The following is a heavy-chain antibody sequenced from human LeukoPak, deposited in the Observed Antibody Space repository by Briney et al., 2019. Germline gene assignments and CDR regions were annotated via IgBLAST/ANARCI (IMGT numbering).Heavy chain of an antibody. V-gene: IGHV3-11*05. J-gene: IGHJ4*02. Sequence: GGALRLSCAASGFTFSDYYMSWIRQAPGKGLEWVSYICRSSSYTNYADSVKGRFTISRDNAKNSLYLQMNSLRAEDTAVYYCARDPGVLRYFDWPAGLDYWGQGTLVTVS. D-gene: IGHD3-9*01. CDR1: GFTFSDYY. CDR3: ARDPGVLRYFDWPAGLDY. CDR2: ICRSSSYT.